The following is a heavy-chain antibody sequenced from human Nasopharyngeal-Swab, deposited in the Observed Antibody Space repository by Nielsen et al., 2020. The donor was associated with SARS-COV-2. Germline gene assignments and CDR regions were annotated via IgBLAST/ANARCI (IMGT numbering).Heavy chain of an antibody. Sequence: SETLSLTYTVSGDSMITNSWIWTRQPPGKGLEWIGYIYYNGRTNYTPSLKSRFTVSLDTSRNQFSLKLDSVTAADTATYYCARQNVLKHLEWTSTFYSYRIDVWGKGTTVTVSS. J-gene: IGHJ6*03. CDR1: GDSMITNS. CDR2: IYYNGRT. CDR3: ARQNVLKHLEWTSTFYSYRIDV. D-gene: IGHD2/OR15-2a*01. V-gene: IGHV4-59*08.